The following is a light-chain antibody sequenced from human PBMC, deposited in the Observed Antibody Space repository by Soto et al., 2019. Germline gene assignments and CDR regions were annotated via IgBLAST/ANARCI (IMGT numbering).Light chain of an antibody. CDR3: QQSYSTHPGLT. J-gene: IGKJ4*01. CDR2: AAS. Sequence: DIQMTQSPSSLSASVGDRVTITCRASQSISSYLNWYQQKPGKAPKLLIYAASSLQSGVPSRFSGSGSGTDFTLTISSLQPEDFATHYCQQSYSTHPGLTFGGGTKVEIK. V-gene: IGKV1-39*01. CDR1: QSISSY.